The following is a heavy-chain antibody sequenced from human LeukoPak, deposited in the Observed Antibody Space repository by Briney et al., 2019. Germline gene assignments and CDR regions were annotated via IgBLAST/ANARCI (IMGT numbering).Heavy chain of an antibody. CDR1: GYTVSTNY. J-gene: IGHJ4*02. V-gene: IGHV3-53*01. CDR3: ARNFLGSGSFYFEPSYYFDY. D-gene: IGHD3-10*01. CDR2: IYTDGTT. Sequence: GGSLRPSCAASGYTVSTNYMSWVRQAPGKGLEWVSIIYTDGTTKYADSVKGRFTMSRDNSKNTLFLQMNSLRAEDTAVYYCARNFLGSGSFYFEPSYYFDYWGQGTPVTVSS.